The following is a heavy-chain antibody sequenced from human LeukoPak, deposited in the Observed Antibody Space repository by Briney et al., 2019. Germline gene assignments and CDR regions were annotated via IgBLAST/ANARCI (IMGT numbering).Heavy chain of an antibody. D-gene: IGHD2-8*01. J-gene: IGHJ5*01. CDR2: ISAYDGNT. CDR1: GYTFTSYG. Sequence: ASVKVSCKASGYTFTSYGISWVRQAPGQGLEWMGWISAYDGNTNYAQKLQGRVTMTTDTSTSTAYMELRSLRSDDTAVYYCAEIPLVVMGVPGNWFDPWGQGTLVTVSS. CDR3: AEIPLVVMGVPGNWFDP. V-gene: IGHV1-18*01.